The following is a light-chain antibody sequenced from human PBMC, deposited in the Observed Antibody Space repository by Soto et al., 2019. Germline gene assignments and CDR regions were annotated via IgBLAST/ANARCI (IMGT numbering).Light chain of an antibody. Sequence: SYELTQPPSVSVSPGQTASITCSGDKLGDKYACWYQQKPGQSPVLVIYQDSKRPSGIPERFSGSNSGNTATLTISGTQAMDGADYYCQAWDSSTDVVFGGGTKHTVL. V-gene: IGLV3-1*01. CDR1: KLGDKY. CDR3: QAWDSSTDVV. CDR2: QDS. J-gene: IGLJ2*01.